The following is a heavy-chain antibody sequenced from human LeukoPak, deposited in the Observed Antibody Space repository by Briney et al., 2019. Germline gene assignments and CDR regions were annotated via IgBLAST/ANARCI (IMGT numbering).Heavy chain of an antibody. CDR2: MNPNSGNT. D-gene: IGHD5-18*01. Sequence: ASVTVSCKASGYTFTSSDFNWVRQATGQGLEWMGWMNPNSGNTGYAQKFQGRVTMTRDTSISTAYMELSSLRSEDTAVYYCARDRDTAMAMYYFDYWGQGTLVTVSS. J-gene: IGHJ4*02. CDR1: GYTFTSSD. V-gene: IGHV1-8*01. CDR3: ARDRDTAMAMYYFDY.